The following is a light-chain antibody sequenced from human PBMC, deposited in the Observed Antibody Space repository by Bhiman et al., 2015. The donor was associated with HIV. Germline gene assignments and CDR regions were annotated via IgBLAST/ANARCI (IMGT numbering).Light chain of an antibody. CDR2: DVS. CDR1: SSDVGGYNY. Sequence: QSALTQPASVSGSPGQSITISCTGTSSDVGGYNYVSWYQQQPGKAPKLMIYDVSKRPSGVSHRFSGSKSGNTASLTISGLQAEDEADYYCSSYAVSSTYVFGIGTKVTVL. CDR3: SSYAVSSTYV. J-gene: IGLJ1*01. V-gene: IGLV2-14*01.